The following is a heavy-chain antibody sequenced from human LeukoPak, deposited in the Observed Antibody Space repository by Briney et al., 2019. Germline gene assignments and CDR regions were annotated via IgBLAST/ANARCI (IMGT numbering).Heavy chain of an antibody. V-gene: IGHV4-59*08. CDR1: GGSISSFY. D-gene: IGHD3-16*01. Sequence: SETLSLTCTVSGGSISSFYWSWIRQPPGKGLEWIGQIYVTGSTEYNPSLKTRVTISVDTSKKQISLRLTSVSATDSAMYFCARQQSGYYNDYAPFDHWGQGALVTVSS. CDR2: IYVTGST. J-gene: IGHJ4*02. CDR3: ARQQSGYYNDYAPFDH.